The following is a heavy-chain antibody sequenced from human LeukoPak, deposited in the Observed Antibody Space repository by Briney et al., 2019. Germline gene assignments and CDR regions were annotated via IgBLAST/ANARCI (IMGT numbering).Heavy chain of an antibody. D-gene: IGHD3-16*01. V-gene: IGHV3-23*01. CDR3: AESYDDYFYYMDV. CDR2: ISGNGGRT. J-gene: IGHJ6*03. CDR1: GFTRNSHA. Sequence: GGSLILSCIASGFTRNSHAMAMSWVRLAPGKGLEWVAGISGNGGRTRYADSVTGRFTISRDNSKNTLYLQMNTLKAEDTAIYYCAESYDDYFYYMDVWGKGTTVTVSS.